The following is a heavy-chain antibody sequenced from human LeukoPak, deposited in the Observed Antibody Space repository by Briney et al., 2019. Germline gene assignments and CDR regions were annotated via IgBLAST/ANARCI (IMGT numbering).Heavy chain of an antibody. CDR1: GGSLSSYY. Sequence: PSETLSLTCTVSGGSLSSYYWSWLRQPPGKGLEWIGYIYYSGSTNYNPSLKSRVTISVDTSKNQFSLKLSSVTAADTAVYYCARVTDDYVWGSYRPESIYDFDYWGQGTLVTVSS. CDR3: ARVTDDYVWGSYRPESIYDFDY. CDR2: IYYSGST. V-gene: IGHV4-59*01. J-gene: IGHJ4*02. D-gene: IGHD3-16*02.